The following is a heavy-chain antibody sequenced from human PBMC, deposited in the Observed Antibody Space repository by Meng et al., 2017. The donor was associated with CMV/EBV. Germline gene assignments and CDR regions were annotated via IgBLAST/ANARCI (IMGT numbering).Heavy chain of an antibody. CDR3: ARHGIAVAGIDY. Sequence: GESLKIPCAASGSTCSSDSMNWVRQVPGKGLEWVSSISSSSSYIYYADSVKGRFTISRDNAKNSLDLQMNSLRAEDTAVYYCARHGIAVAGIDYWGQGTQVTVSS. CDR2: ISSSSSYI. D-gene: IGHD6-19*01. V-gene: IGHV3-21*01. CDR1: GSTCSSDS. J-gene: IGHJ4*02.